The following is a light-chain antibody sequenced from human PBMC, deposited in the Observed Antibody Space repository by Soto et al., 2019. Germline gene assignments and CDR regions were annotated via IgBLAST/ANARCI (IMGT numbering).Light chain of an antibody. CDR1: QSVSSK. V-gene: IGKV3-15*01. J-gene: IGKJ1*01. CDR2: GAS. Sequence: EIVLTQSPGTLSVSPGERATLSCRASQSVSSKLAWYQQKPGEAPRLLFYGASTGATGIPARFSGSGSETEFTLSISSLQCEDLAVYYCQQYNNWAGTFGQGTMVEIK. CDR3: QQYNNWAGT.